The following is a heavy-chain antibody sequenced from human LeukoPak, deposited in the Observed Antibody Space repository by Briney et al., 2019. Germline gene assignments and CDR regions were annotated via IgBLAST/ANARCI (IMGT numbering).Heavy chain of an antibody. J-gene: IGHJ3*02. Sequence: ASVKVSCKASGYTFISYGINWVRQAPGQGLEWMGWISPYNGNTNYAQKLQGRVTMTTDTSTSTAYMELRSLRSDDTAVYYCARDPRYGDPHDAFDIWGQGTMVTVSS. CDR2: ISPYNGNT. CDR1: GYTFISYG. CDR3: ARDPRYGDPHDAFDI. V-gene: IGHV1-18*01. D-gene: IGHD4-17*01.